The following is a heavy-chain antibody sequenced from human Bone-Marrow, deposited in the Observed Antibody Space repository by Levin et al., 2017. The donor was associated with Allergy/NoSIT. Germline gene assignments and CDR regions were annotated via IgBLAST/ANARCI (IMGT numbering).Heavy chain of an antibody. CDR2: INHSGST. V-gene: IGHV4-39*01. CDR1: GDSVSSSSYY. D-gene: IGHD3-22*01. J-gene: IGHJ4*02. Sequence: SCNVSGDSVSSSSYYWGWIRQSPGRGLEWIGTINHSGSTYYNPSLRSRVTISVDTSKNQFSLKLTSATAADTGLYYCASGISSVWGEDFYDDSGYYLPSDYWGQGALVTVSS. CDR3: ASGISSVWGEDFYDDSGYYLPSDY.